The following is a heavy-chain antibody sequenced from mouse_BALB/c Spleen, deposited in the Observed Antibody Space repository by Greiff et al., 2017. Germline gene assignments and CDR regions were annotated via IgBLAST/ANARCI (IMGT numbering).Heavy chain of an antibody. Sequence: VQLKESGGGLVQPGGSLKLSCAASGFTFSSHGMSWVRQTPDKRLELVATINSNGGSTYYPDSVKGRFTISRDNAKNTLYLQMSSLKSEDTAMYYCARWGNYAMDYWGQGTSVTVSS. J-gene: IGHJ4*01. CDR2: INSNGGST. CDR1: GFTFSSHG. CDR3: ARWGNYAMDY. V-gene: IGHV5-6-3*01.